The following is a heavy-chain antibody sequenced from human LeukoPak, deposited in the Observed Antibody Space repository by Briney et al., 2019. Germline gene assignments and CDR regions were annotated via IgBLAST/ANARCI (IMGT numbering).Heavy chain of an antibody. V-gene: IGHV4-39*02. D-gene: IGHD3-16*01. Sequence: SETLSLTCTVSGGSISSSSYYWGWIRQPPGKGLEWIGSIYYSGSTYYNPSLKSRVTISVDTSKNQFSLKLSSVTAADTAVYYCARDTIGIGLRLGEYTDYWGQGTLVTVSS. CDR2: IYYSGST. J-gene: IGHJ4*02. CDR1: GGSISSSSYY. CDR3: ARDTIGIGLRLGEYTDY.